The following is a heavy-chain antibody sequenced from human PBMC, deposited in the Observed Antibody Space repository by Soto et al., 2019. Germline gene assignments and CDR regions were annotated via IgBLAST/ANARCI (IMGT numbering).Heavy chain of an antibody. Sequence: PSETLSLTCTVSGGSISTYTWNWIRQSPGKGLEWIGYISYSGSTMSNPSLTSRVTISVDRSKNQLSLNMTSLTAADTAKYYCARDSKSDDAFYIWSLGTLVTVS. J-gene: IGHJ4*03. CDR3: ARDSKSDDAFYI. CDR1: GGSISTYT. V-gene: IGHV4-59*01. CDR2: ISYSGST.